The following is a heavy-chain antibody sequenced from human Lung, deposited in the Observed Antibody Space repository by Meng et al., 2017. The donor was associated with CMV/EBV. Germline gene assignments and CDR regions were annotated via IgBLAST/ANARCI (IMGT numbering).Heavy chain of an antibody. CDR2: IYYSGST. CDR1: GGSISSYY. Sequence: SETLSLTCTVSGGSISSYYWSWIRQPPGKGLEWIGYIYYSGSTNYNPSLKSRVTISVDTSKNQFSLKLSSVTAADTAVYYCAKQSIAARSDYWGQGTLVTVSS. D-gene: IGHD6-6*01. V-gene: IGHV4-59*01. CDR3: AKQSIAARSDY. J-gene: IGHJ4*02.